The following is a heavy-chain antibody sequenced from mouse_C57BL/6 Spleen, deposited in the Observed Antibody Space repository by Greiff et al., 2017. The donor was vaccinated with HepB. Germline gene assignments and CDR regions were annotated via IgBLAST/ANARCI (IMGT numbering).Heavy chain of an antibody. V-gene: IGHV1-61*01. CDR3: ARRGYDVEGAMDY. CDR2: IYPSDSET. D-gene: IGHD2-2*01. CDR1: GYTFTSYW. Sequence: QVQLQQPGAELVRPGSSVKLSCKASGYTFTSYWMDWVKQRPGQGLEWIGNIYPSDSETHYNQKFKDKATLTVDKSSSTAYMQLSSLTSEDSAVYYCARRGYDVEGAMDYWGQGTSVTVSS. J-gene: IGHJ4*01.